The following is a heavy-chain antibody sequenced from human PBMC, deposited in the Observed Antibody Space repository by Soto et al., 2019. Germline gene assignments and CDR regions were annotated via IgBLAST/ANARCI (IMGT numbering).Heavy chain of an antibody. CDR1: GFTFSSYW. CDR2: INSDGSST. J-gene: IGHJ4*02. Sequence: EVQLVESGGGLVQPGGCLRLSCAASGFTFSSYWMHWVRQAPGKGLVWVSRINSDGSSTSYADSVKGRFTISRDNAKNTLYLQMNSLRAEDTAVYYCARDQRDGYKQGFDYWGQGTLVTVSS. CDR3: ARDQRDGYKQGFDY. V-gene: IGHV3-74*01. D-gene: IGHD5-12*01.